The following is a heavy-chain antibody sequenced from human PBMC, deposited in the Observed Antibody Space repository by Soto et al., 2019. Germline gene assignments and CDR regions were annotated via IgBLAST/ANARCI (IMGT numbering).Heavy chain of an antibody. CDR3: ASATGGSGSYSGY. V-gene: IGHV3-48*02. J-gene: IGHJ4*02. CDR2: ISSSSSTI. D-gene: IGHD1-26*01. CDR1: GFTFSSYS. Sequence: EVQLVESGGGLVQPGGSLRLSCAASGFTFSSYSMIWVRQAPGKGLEWVSYISSSSSTIYYADSVKGRFTISRDNAKNSLYLQMNSLRDEDTAVYYCASATGGSGSYSGYWGQGTLVTVYS.